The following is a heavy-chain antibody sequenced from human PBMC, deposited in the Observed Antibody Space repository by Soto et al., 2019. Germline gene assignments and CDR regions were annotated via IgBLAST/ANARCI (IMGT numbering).Heavy chain of an antibody. CDR2: IIPIFGAA. Sequence: GASVKVSCKASGGTFSSNAISWVRQAPGQGLEWMGGIIPIFGAANYAQKFQGRVTITADESTSTAYMELSSLRSEDTAVYYCATKGIVVVVAATPNYYYGMDVWGQGTTVTVSS. CDR3: ATKGIVVVVAATPNYYYGMDV. D-gene: IGHD2-15*01. CDR1: GGTFSSNA. V-gene: IGHV1-69*13. J-gene: IGHJ6*02.